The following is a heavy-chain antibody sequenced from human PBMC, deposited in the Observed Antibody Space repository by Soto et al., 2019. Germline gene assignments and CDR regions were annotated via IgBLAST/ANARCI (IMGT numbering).Heavy chain of an antibody. D-gene: IGHD3-3*01. CDR2: IYPGDSDT. CDR3: ARWSTPIGLVMQSYYYYGMDV. Sequence: GESLKISCKGSGYSFTSYWIDWVRQMPGKGLEWMGIIYPGDSDTRYSPSFQGQVTISDDKSISTAYLQWSSLKASDTAMYYCARWSTPIGLVMQSYYYYGMDVWGQGTTVTVSS. V-gene: IGHV5-51*01. CDR1: GYSFTSYW. J-gene: IGHJ6*02.